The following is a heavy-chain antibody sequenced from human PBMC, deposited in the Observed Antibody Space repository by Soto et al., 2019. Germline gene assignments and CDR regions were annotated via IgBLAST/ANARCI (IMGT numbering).Heavy chain of an antibody. D-gene: IGHD6-13*01. CDR2: IIPIFGTA. CDR3: ALEGEPKSIAAAAAPNY. CDR1: GGTFSSYA. J-gene: IGHJ4*02. Sequence: GASVKVSCKASGGTFSSYAISWVRQAPGQGLEWMGGIIPIFGTANYAQKFQGRVTITADESTSTAYMELSSLRSEDTAVYYCALEGEPKSIAAAAAPNYWGQGTLVTVYS. V-gene: IGHV1-69*13.